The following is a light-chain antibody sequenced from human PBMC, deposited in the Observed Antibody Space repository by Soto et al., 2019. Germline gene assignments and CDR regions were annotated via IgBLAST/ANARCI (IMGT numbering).Light chain of an antibody. CDR1: SSDVGSYNL. CDR2: EGS. J-gene: IGLJ3*02. V-gene: IGLV2-14*02. CDR3: ISYAGVDILV. Sequence: QSALTQPASVSGSPGQSITISCTGTSSDVGSYNLVSWYQQHPGKAPKLMIYEGSERPSGVPDRFSASKSGTTASLTVSGLQAEDDAEYYCISYAGVDILVFGGGTKLTVL.